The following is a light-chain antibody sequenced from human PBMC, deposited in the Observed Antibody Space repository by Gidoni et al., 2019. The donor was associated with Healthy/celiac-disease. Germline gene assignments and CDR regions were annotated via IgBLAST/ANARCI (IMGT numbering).Light chain of an antibody. CDR1: QSVSSSY. J-gene: IGKJ1*01. V-gene: IGKV3-20*01. CDR2: GAS. CDR3: QQYGSSPRK. Sequence: EIVLTQSPGTLSLSPGERATLSCRASQSVSSSYLAWNQQKPGQAPRLLIYGASSRATGIPDRFSGSGSGTDFTLTISRREPEDFAVYYCQQYGSSPRKFGQGTKVEIK.